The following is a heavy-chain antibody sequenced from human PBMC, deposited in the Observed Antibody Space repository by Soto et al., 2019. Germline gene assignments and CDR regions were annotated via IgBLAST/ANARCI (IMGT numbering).Heavy chain of an antibody. Sequence: SVKVSCKASGGTFSSYAISWVRQAPGQGLEWMGGIIPIFGTANYAQKFQGRVTITADKSTSTAYMELSSLRSEDTAVYYCARDTAMANYYYYGMDVWGQGTTVTVS. CDR1: GGTFSSYA. D-gene: IGHD5-18*01. CDR3: ARDTAMANYYYYGMDV. J-gene: IGHJ6*02. CDR2: IIPIFGTA. V-gene: IGHV1-69*06.